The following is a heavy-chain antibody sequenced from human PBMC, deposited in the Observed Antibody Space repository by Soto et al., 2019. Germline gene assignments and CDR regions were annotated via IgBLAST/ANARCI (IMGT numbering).Heavy chain of an antibody. D-gene: IGHD6-6*01. CDR2: VYYTGST. CDR3: ARSIAVPSSHIDH. Sequence: LETLSLTCRVSGGSMSGYYWSWIRQAPGKGLEWIGYVYYTGSTNYNPSLQSRVTISVDTSNKQFSLSLRLVTAADTAVYFCARSIAVPSSHIDHWGQGIRVTVSS. J-gene: IGHJ4*02. V-gene: IGHV4-59*01. CDR1: GGSMSGYY.